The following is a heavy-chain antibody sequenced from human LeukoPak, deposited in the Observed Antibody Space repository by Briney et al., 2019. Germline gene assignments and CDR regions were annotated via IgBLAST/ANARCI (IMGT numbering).Heavy chain of an antibody. V-gene: IGHV1-8*01. CDR2: MNTNSGNT. CDR3: ARGGDIAVVPAAMVGP. Sequence: ASVKVSCKASGYTFTSYDINWVRQATGQGLEWMGWMNTNSGNTGHAQKFQGRLTMTRDTSTNTACMELSSLRSEDTAVYYSARGGDIAVVPAAMVGPWGQGTLVTVSS. D-gene: IGHD2-2*01. J-gene: IGHJ5*02. CDR1: GYTFTSYD.